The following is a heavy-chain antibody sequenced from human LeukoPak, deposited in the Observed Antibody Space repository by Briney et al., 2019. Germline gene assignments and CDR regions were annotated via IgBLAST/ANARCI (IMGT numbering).Heavy chain of an antibody. CDR1: GFTFDDYA. Sequence: GGSLRLSCAASGFTFDDYAMHWVRQAPGKGLEWVSGISWNSGSIGYADSVKGRFTISRDNAKNSLYLQMNSLRAEDTALYYCAKDISYYYDSSRAFDIWGQGTMVTVSS. CDR2: ISWNSGSI. V-gene: IGHV3-9*01. CDR3: AKDISYYYDSSRAFDI. J-gene: IGHJ3*02. D-gene: IGHD3-22*01.